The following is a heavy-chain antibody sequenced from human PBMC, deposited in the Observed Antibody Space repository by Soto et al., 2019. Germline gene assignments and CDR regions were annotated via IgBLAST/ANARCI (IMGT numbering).Heavy chain of an antibody. D-gene: IGHD2-2*01. CDR1: GGTFSSYA. J-gene: IGHJ5*02. Sequence: SVKVSCKASGGTFSSYAMSWVRQAPGQGLEWMGGIIPIFGTANYAQKLQGRVTMTADTSTSTAYMELRSLRSDDTAVYYCARFGYCSSTSCYRSSNWFDPWGQGTLVTVSS. V-gene: IGHV1-69*06. CDR3: ARFGYCSSTSCYRSSNWFDP. CDR2: IIPIFGTA.